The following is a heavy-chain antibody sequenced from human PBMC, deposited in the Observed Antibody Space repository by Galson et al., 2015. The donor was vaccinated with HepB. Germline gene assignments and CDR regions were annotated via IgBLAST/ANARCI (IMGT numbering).Heavy chain of an antibody. CDR2: ISSTGDST. CDR3: AKERGTSSLGTFDY. Sequence: SLRLSCAASGFTFNRYAMSWVRRAPGKGLDWVSTISSTGDSTYYADSVKGRFTTSRDNSKNTLYVQMNSLRAEDTAVYYCAKERGTSSLGTFDYWGQGTLVTVSS. D-gene: IGHD6-6*01. V-gene: IGHV3-23*01. J-gene: IGHJ4*02. CDR1: GFTFNRYA.